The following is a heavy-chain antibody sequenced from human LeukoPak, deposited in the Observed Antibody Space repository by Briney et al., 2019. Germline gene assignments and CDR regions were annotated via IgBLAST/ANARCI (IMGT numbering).Heavy chain of an antibody. J-gene: IGHJ4*02. CDR2: ISSSSSYI. D-gene: IGHD3-10*01. Sequence: GGSLRLSCAASGFTFSDYYMSWIRQAPGKGLEWVSSISSSSSYIYYADSVKGRFTISRDNAKNSLYLQMNSLRAEDTAVYYCARRYGSGSYSPDYWGQGTLVTVSS. V-gene: IGHV3-11*06. CDR1: GFTFSDYY. CDR3: ARRYGSGSYSPDY.